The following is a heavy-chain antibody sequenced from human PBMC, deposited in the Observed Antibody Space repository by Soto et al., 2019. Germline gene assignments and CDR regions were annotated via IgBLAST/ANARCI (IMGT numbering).Heavy chain of an antibody. V-gene: IGHV4-31*03. CDR3: ARTLRYFDNEYYFDY. J-gene: IGHJ4*02. CDR1: GGSISSGGYY. CDR2: IYYSGST. Sequence: LSLTCTVSGGSISSGGYYWSWIRQHPGKGLEWIGYIYYSGSTYYNPSLKSRVTISVDTSKNQFSLKLSSVTVADTAVYYCARTLRYFDNEYYFDYWGQGTLVTVSS. D-gene: IGHD3-9*01.